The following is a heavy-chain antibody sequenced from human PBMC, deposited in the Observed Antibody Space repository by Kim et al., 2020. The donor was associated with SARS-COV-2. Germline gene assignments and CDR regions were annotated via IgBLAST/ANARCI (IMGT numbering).Heavy chain of an antibody. Sequence: GGSLRLSCAASGFTFSSYAMHWVRQAPGKGLEWVAVIWYDGSNKYYADSVKGRFTISRDNSKNTLYLQMNSLRAEDTAVYYCAKDIDYYGSGSTGVFDPWGQGTLVTVSS. CDR1: GFTFSSYA. D-gene: IGHD3-10*01. CDR3: AKDIDYYGSGSTGVFDP. J-gene: IGHJ5*02. CDR2: IWYDGSNK. V-gene: IGHV3-33*06.